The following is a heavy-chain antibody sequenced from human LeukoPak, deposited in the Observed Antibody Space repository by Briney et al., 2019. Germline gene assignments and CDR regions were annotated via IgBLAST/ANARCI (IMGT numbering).Heavy chain of an antibody. V-gene: IGHV4-34*01. CDR3: AAGGYHYMDV. Sequence: KASETLSLTCAVYGGSFSGYYWSWIRQPPGKGLEWIGEINHSGSTNYNPSLKSRVTISVDTSKNQFSPKLSSVTAAGTAVYYCAAGGYHYMDVWGKGTTVTVSS. CDR2: INHSGST. D-gene: IGHD3-16*02. J-gene: IGHJ6*03. CDR1: GGSFSGYY.